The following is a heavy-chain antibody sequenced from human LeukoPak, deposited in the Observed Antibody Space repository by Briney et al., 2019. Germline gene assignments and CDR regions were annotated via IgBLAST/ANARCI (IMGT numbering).Heavy chain of an antibody. CDR1: GYTFTSYG. J-gene: IGHJ6*02. CDR3: ASDVPDYDILTGYSPYFYYYGMDV. Sequence: ASVKVSCKASGYTFTSYGISWVRQAPGQGLEWRGWISAYNGNTNYAQKLQGRVTMTTDTSTSTAYMELRSLRSDDTAVYYCASDVPDYDILTGYSPYFYYYGMDVWGQGTTVTVSS. CDR2: ISAYNGNT. V-gene: IGHV1-18*01. D-gene: IGHD3-9*01.